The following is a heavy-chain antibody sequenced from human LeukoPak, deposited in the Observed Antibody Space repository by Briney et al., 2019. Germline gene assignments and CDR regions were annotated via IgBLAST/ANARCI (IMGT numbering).Heavy chain of an antibody. CDR2: ISPSGDIT. J-gene: IGHJ6*03. CDR3: ARDNSGSYGDSYYYYMDV. D-gene: IGHD1-26*01. CDR1: GFIMSSNA. V-gene: IGHV3-23*01. Sequence: GGSLRLSCAASGFIMSSNAMSWVRQAPGKGLEWVSGISPSGDITYYADSVKGRFTISRDNAKNSLYLQMNSLRAEDTAVYYCARDNSGSYGDSYYYYMDVWGKGTTVTISS.